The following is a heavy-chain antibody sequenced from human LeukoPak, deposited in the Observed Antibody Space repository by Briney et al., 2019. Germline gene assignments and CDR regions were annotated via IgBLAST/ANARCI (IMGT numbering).Heavy chain of an antibody. V-gene: IGHV3-30*02. D-gene: IGHD6-19*01. CDR3: AKDLYSSGWYSPWYFDL. CDR2: LRYDGSNK. CDR1: GFTFSSHG. Sequence: GGSLRLSCAASGFTFSSHGMHWVRQAPGKGLEWVAFLRYDGSNKYYADSVKGRFTISRDNSKNTLHLQMNSLRAEDTAVYYCAKDLYSSGWYSPWYFDLWGRGTLVTVS. J-gene: IGHJ2*01.